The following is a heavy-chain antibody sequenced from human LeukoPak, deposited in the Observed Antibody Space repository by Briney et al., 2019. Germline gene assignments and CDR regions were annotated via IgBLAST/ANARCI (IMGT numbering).Heavy chain of an antibody. J-gene: IGHJ4*02. CDR2: IYHSGST. Sequence: GSLRLSCAASGFTFSSYAMSWVRQAPGKGLEWIGSIYHSGSTYYNPSLKSRVTISVDTSKNQFSLKLSSVTAADTAVYYCARVGKYSSSSSYYFDYWGQGTLVTVSS. CDR1: GFTFSSYA. D-gene: IGHD6-6*01. CDR3: ARVGKYSSSSSYYFDY. V-gene: IGHV4-38-2*01.